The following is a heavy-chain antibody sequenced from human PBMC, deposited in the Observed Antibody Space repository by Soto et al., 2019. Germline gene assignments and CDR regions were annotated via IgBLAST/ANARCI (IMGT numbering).Heavy chain of an antibody. D-gene: IGHD5-18*01. J-gene: IGHJ6*02. CDR3: ARDQGYSYGSLYYYYYGMDV. CDR1: GDSVSSNSAA. V-gene: IGHV6-1*01. Sequence: ASETLSLTCAISGDSVSSNSAAWNWIRQSPSRGLEWLGRTYYRSKWYNDYAVSVKSRITINPDTSKNQFSLQLNSVTPEDTAVYYCARDQGYSYGSLYYYYYGMDVWGQGTTVTVSS. CDR2: TYYRSKWYN.